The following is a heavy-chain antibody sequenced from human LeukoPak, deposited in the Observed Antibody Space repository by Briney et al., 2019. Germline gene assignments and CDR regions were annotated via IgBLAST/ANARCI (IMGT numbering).Heavy chain of an antibody. V-gene: IGHV4-34*01. CDR3: ARPGRVVVAAFDY. Sequence: SETLSLTCAVYGGSFSGYYWSWIRQPPGKGLEWIGGINHSGSTNYNPSLKSRVTISVDTSKNQFSLKLSSVTAADTAVYYCARPGRVVVAAFDYWGQGTLVTVSS. CDR2: INHSGST. D-gene: IGHD2-15*01. J-gene: IGHJ4*02. CDR1: GGSFSGYY.